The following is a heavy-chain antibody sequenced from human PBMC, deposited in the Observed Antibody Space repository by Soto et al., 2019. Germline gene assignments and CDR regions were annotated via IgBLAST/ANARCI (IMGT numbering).Heavy chain of an antibody. CDR2: INSNSGAT. J-gene: IGHJ5*02. D-gene: IGHD3-3*01. CDR3: ARGGGTILAPLP. Sequence: ASVKVSCKASGYTFTGCFMHWVRQAPGQGLEWMGWINSNSGATKYAQKFQGRVTLSRDTSIRTAYMELSGLRSDDTAVYYCARGGGTILAPLPWGQGTLVTVSS. V-gene: IGHV1-2*02. CDR1: GYTFTGCF.